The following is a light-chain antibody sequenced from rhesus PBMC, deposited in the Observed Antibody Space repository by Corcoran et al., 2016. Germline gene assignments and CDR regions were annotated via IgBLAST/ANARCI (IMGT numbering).Light chain of an antibody. CDR2: SAS. J-gene: IGKJ2*01. CDR3: QQQSIYTYS. V-gene: IGKV1S14*01. Sequence: DIQMTQPPSSLSASLGDTVTITCRASQGISYYSAWYQHKLGKAPKPLIDSASNLESGVPSRSSGRGSGTDFTLSICSLQPEDFATCYRQQQSIYTYSFGQGTKVQIK. CDR1: QGISYY.